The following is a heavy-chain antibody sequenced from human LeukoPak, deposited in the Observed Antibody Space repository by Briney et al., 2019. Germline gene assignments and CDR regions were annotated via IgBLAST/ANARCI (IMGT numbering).Heavy chain of an antibody. Sequence: GGSLRLSCAASGFTFSRHAMSWVRLAPGRGLEWVSAISGSDGNTYHADSVKGRFTISRDISKNTLYLQMNSLRAEDTAVYCCAKGKLDFWSGQYYYYYAMDVWGQGTTVTVSS. CDR2: ISGSDGNT. D-gene: IGHD3-3*01. V-gene: IGHV3-23*01. CDR3: AKGKLDFWSGQYYYYYAMDV. CDR1: GFTFSRHA. J-gene: IGHJ6*02.